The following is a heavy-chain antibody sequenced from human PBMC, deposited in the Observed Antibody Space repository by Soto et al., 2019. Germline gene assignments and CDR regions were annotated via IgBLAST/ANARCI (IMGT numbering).Heavy chain of an antibody. CDR3: ARELYSCGGDCPYYMDY. J-gene: IGHJ4*02. CDR2: ISLYHHST. D-gene: IGHD2-21*02. V-gene: IGHV1-46*01. Sequence: WVRQAPGQGLEWMGIISLYHHSTSYAQKFQGRLTVTADTSTTTVYMDLSSLTSEDSAVYWCARELYSCGGDCPYYMDYWGQGTLVTVSS.